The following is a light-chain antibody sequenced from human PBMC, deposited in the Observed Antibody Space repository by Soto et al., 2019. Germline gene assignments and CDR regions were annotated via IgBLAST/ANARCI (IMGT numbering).Light chain of an antibody. Sequence: QSALTQPASVSGSPGQSITISCTGTSSDVGGYNNVSWYQQHPGKAPKLMIYDVSNRPSGVSNRFSGSKSGNTASLTISGLQAEDEADYYCSSYTCSSTLVFGGVTKLTVL. V-gene: IGLV2-14*01. CDR1: SSDVGGYNN. CDR2: DVS. CDR3: SSYTCSSTLV. J-gene: IGLJ2*01.